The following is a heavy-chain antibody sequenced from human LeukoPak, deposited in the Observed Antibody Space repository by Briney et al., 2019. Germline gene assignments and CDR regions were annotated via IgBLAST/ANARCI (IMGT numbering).Heavy chain of an antibody. D-gene: IGHD3-9*01. CDR1: GGSINSSSYY. CDR3: ARDLGPLRYSRVAFDI. CDR2: IYYSGST. V-gene: IGHV4-39*07. Sequence: SETLSLTFTVSGGSINSSSYYWGWIRQPPGKGLEWIGSIYYSGSTYYNPSLKSRVTISVDTSKNQFSLKLSSVTAADTAVYYCARDLGPLRYSRVAFDIWGQGTMVTVSS. J-gene: IGHJ3*02.